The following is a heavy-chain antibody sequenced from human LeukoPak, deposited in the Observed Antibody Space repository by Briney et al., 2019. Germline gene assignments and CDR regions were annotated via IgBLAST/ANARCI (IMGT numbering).Heavy chain of an antibody. J-gene: IGHJ4*02. CDR1: GFTFSSYA. CDR3: ARDNQIIGMNFDY. D-gene: IGHD2/OR15-2a*01. V-gene: IGHV3-30-3*01. Sequence: PGRSLRLSCAASGFTFSSYAMHWVRQAPGKGLEWVALISYDGSNKYYADSVKGRFTISRDSSKNTLYLQMNSLRAEDTAVYYCARDNQIIGMNFDYWGQGTLVTVSS. CDR2: ISYDGSNK.